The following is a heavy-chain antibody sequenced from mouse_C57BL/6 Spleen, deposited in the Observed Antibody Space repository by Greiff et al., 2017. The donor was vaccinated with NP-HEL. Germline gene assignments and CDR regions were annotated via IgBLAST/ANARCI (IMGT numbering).Heavy chain of an antibody. D-gene: IGHD2-5*01. CDR1: GYTFTSYW. Sequence: VQRVESGAELVKPGASVKMSCKASGYTFTSYWITWVKQRPGQGLEWIGDIYPGSGSTNYNEKFKSKATLTVDTSSSTAYMQLSSLTSEDSAVYYCARAYSNYEDYAMDYWGQGTSVTVSS. CDR2: IYPGSGST. J-gene: IGHJ4*01. CDR3: ARAYSNYEDYAMDY. V-gene: IGHV1-55*01.